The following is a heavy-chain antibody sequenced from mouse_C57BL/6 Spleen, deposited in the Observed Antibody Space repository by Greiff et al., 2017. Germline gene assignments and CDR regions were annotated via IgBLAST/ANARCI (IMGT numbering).Heavy chain of an antibody. CDR1: GFNIKNTY. Sequence: VQLKESVAELVRPGASVKLSCTASGFNIKNTYMHWVKQRPEQGLEWIGRIDPANGNTKYAPKFQGKATITADTSSNTAYLQLSSLTSEDTAIYYCARGYYYGSSPHYYAMDYWGQGTSVTVSS. J-gene: IGHJ4*01. CDR2: IDPANGNT. V-gene: IGHV14-3*01. D-gene: IGHD1-1*01. CDR3: ARGYYYGSSPHYYAMDY.